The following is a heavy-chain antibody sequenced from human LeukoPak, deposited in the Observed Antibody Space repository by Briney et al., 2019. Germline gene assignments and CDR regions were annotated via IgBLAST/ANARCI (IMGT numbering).Heavy chain of an antibody. J-gene: IGHJ4*02. CDR3: ARDSVTAMGMGLFDY. CDR1: GFTFSSYS. V-gene: IGHV3-21*01. D-gene: IGHD5-18*01. CDR2: ISSSSSYI. Sequence: GGSLRLSCAASGFTFSSYSMNWVRQAPGKGLEWVSSISSSSSYIYYADSEKGRFTISRDNAKNSLYLQMNSLRAEDTAVYYCARDSVTAMGMGLFDYWGQGTLVTVSS.